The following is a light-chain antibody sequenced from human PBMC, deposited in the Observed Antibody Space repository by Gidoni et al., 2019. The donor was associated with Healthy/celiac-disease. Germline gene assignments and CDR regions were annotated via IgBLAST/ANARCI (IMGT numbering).Light chain of an antibody. J-gene: IGKJ2*01. V-gene: IGKV1-33*01. CDR1: QDISNY. Sequence: DIQMTQSPSPLSASVGDRVTITCQASQDISNYLNWYQQKPGKAPKLLIYDATNLETGVPSRFSGSGSGTDFTFTISSLQPEDIATDYCQQYDNLPYTFGQGTKLEIK. CDR2: DAT. CDR3: QQYDNLPYT.